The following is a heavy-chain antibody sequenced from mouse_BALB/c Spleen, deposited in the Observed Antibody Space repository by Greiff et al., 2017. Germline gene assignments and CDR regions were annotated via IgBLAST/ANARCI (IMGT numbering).Heavy chain of an antibody. CDR1: GFNIKDTY. D-gene: IGHD1-1*01. V-gene: IGHV14-3*02. Sequence: VQLQQTGAELVKPGASVKLSCTASGFNIKDTYMHWVKQRPEQGLEWIGRIDPANGTTKYDPKFQGKGTITADTSSNTAYLQLSSLTYEDTAVYYCARDHYYVGSSWDFDVWGAGTTVTVSS. CDR2: IDPANGTT. J-gene: IGHJ1*01. CDR3: ARDHYYVGSSWDFDV.